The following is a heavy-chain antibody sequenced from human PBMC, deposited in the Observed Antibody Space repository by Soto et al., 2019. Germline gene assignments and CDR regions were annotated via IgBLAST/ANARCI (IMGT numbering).Heavy chain of an antibody. V-gene: IGHV4-59*01. Sequence: QVQLQESGPGLVKRSETLSLTCTVSGSSFRNYYWSWSRQPPGKGLEWIGYVDYSGGTNYNPSLKSRVTISLDTSNSQFSLRLTSVTAADTAVYYCGRNRVPLNWGQGSLVTVAS. CDR2: VDYSGGT. J-gene: IGHJ4*02. CDR1: GSSFRNYY. CDR3: GRNRVPLN. D-gene: IGHD1-1*01.